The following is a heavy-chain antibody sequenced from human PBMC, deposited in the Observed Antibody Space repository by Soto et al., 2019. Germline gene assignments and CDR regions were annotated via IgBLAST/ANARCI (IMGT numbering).Heavy chain of an antibody. V-gene: IGHV3-23*01. CDR3: AIRASYYDSSGYFDY. D-gene: IGHD3-22*01. CDR1: GFTFTNYA. CDR2: ISGSGGST. J-gene: IGHJ4*02. Sequence: GGSLRLSCAASGFTFTNYAMNWVRQAPGKGLEWVSAISGSGGSTYYADSVKGRFTISRDNAKNTLYLQMNSLRAEDTAVYYCAIRASYYDSSGYFDYWGQGTLVTVSS.